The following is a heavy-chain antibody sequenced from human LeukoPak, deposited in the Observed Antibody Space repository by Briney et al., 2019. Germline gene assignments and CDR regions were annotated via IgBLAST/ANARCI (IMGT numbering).Heavy chain of an antibody. CDR3: TRGGGGSFPHY. V-gene: IGHV3-53*01. Sequence: PGGSLRLSCGASGFTVSSNFLSWVRQPPGKGLEWVSDIYSGGSTYYADSVKGRFTISRDNSKNTLYLQMNSLRAEDTAVYYCTRGGGGSFPHYWGQGTLVTVSS. CDR1: GFTVSSNF. J-gene: IGHJ4*02. CDR2: IYSGGST. D-gene: IGHD2-21*01.